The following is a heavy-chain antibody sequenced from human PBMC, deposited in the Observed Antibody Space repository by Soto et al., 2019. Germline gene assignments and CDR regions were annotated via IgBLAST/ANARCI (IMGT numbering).Heavy chain of an antibody. D-gene: IGHD3-9*01. CDR3: ERTFDTITYYSDY. V-gene: IGHV3-30-3*01. CDR1: EFSFSSYA. J-gene: IGHJ4*02. Sequence: PGGSLRLSRAAYEFSFSSYAMHWIRQAPGKGLEWVAVISFYVNIIHYAHSVKGRFIISSDNSKNTLYLQMHILSGEDTAVYYCERTFDTITYYSDYLGKKTLLTGSS. CDR2: ISFYVNII.